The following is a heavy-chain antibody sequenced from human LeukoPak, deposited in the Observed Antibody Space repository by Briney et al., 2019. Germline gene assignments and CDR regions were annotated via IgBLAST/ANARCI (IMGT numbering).Heavy chain of an antibody. V-gene: IGHV6-1*01. CDR2: TYYRSKWYN. D-gene: IGHD7-27*01. J-gene: IGHJ6*03. CDR1: GDSVSSNSAA. Sequence: SQTLSLTCAISGDSVSSNSAAWNWIRQSPSRGLEWLGRTYYRSKWYNDYAVSVKSRITINPDTSKNQFSLQLNSVTPEDTAVYYCARGGSGDPRTAYYYYYMDVWGKGTTVTVSS. CDR3: ARGGSGDPRTAYYYYYMDV.